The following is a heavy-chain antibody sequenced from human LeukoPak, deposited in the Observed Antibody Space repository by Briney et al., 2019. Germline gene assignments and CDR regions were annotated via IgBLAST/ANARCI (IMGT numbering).Heavy chain of an antibody. V-gene: IGHV5-51*01. J-gene: IGHJ4*02. Sequence: GESLKISCKGSGYSFTSYWIGWVRQTPGKGLEWMGIIYPGDSDTRYSPSFQGQVTISADKSISTAYLQWSSLKASDTAMYYCAGEVNEGSSNWNDIDYWGQGTLVTVSS. CDR3: AGEVNEGSSNWNDIDY. CDR1: GYSFTSYW. D-gene: IGHD1-20*01. CDR2: IYPGDSDT.